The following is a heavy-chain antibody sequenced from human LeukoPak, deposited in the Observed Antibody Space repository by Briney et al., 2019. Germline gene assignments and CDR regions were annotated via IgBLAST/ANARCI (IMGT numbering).Heavy chain of an antibody. J-gene: IGHJ6*03. CDR2: INPKNGGT. V-gene: IGHV1-2*02. CDR3: ARDAQFTVVVPAAKLNYMDV. CDR1: GGTFSSYA. Sequence: GASVKVSCKASGGTFSSYAISWVRQAPGQGLEWMGWINPKNGGTNYAQKFEGRVIMTRDTSSTVYMEVKRLASDDTAIYFCARDAQFTVVVPAAKLNYMDVWGKGTTVTVSS. D-gene: IGHD2-2*01.